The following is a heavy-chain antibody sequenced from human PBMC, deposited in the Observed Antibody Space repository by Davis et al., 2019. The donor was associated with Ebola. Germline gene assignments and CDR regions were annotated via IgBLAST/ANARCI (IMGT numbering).Heavy chain of an antibody. V-gene: IGHV3-30*02. D-gene: IGHD2-2*01. CDR1: GFTFSYSG. CDR3: ARSSYQPDY. Sequence: GESLKISCAASGFTFSYSGMHWVRQAPGKGLEWVAFIQSDGSNKYYADSVKGRFTISRDNSKNTVYLQMNGLRAEDTAVYYCARSSYQPDYWGQGTLVTVSS. CDR2: IQSDGSNK. J-gene: IGHJ4*02.